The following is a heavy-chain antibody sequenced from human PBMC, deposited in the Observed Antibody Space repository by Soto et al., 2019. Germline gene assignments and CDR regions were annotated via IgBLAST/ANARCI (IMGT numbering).Heavy chain of an antibody. CDR2: IYYSGST. CDR1: GGSISSYY. V-gene: IGHV4-59*01. Sequence: SETLSLTCTVSGGSISSYYWSWIRQPPGKGLEWIGYIYYSGSTNYNPSLKSRVTISVDTSKNQFYLKLSSVTAADTAVYYCARDLNGVNDYWGQVTLVTVSS. D-gene: IGHD2-8*01. J-gene: IGHJ4*02. CDR3: ARDLNGVNDY.